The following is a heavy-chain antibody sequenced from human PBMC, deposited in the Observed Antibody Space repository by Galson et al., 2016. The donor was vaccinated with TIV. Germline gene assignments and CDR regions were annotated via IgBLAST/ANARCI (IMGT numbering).Heavy chain of an antibody. CDR3: ARDRGPGYCSSTSYYGYYGMDV. J-gene: IGHJ6*02. D-gene: IGHD2-2*03. CDR2: INPNSGGT. CDR1: GYTFSDYH. Sequence: SVKVSCKASGYTFSDYHMHWVRQAPGQGLEWMGRINPNSGGTEYAQKFQDRVAMTRDTSINTAYMELSRLRYDDSVIYYCARDRGPGYCSSTSYYGYYGMDVWGQGTTVTASS. V-gene: IGHV1-2*05.